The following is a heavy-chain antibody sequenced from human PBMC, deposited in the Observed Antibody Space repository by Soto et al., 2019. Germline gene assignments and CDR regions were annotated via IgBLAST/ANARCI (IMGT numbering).Heavy chain of an antibody. Sequence: GESLKISCKAYGYIFAHYWIGWVRQTPGKGLEWMGIIFPGDSETRYSPSFHGQVTISVDKSDNTASLQWSALQASDTGLYYCASPIGSGDHHYYYAADVWGKGTTVTVSS. CDR1: GYIFAHYW. J-gene: IGHJ6*04. CDR3: ASPIGSGDHHYYYAADV. CDR2: IFPGDSET. D-gene: IGHD1-26*01. V-gene: IGHV5-51*01.